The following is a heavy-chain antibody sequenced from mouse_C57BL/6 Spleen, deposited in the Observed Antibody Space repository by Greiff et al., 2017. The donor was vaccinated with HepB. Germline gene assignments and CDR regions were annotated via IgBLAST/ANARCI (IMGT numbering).Heavy chain of an antibody. CDR2: INPYNGGT. J-gene: IGHJ4*01. CDR3: ARGGVRTTVVATAMDY. CDR1: GYTFTDYY. D-gene: IGHD1-1*01. Sequence: VQLQQSGPVLVKPGASVKMSCKASGYTFTDYYMNWVKQSHGKSLEWIGVINPYNGGTSYNQKFKGKATLTVDKSSSTAYMELNSLTSEDSAVYYCARGGVRTTVVATAMDYWGQGTSVTVSS. V-gene: IGHV1-19*01.